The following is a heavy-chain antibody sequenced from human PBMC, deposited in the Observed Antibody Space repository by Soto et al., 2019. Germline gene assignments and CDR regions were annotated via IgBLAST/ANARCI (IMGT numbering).Heavy chain of an antibody. CDR2: IWYDGSNK. CDR3: ARDGGSHGPSYFAS. J-gene: IGHJ4*02. V-gene: IGHV3-33*01. CDR1: GSTFSTYG. Sequence: VQLVESGGGVVQPGTSLRLSCVASGSTFSTYGMHWVRQAPGKGPQWVAVIWYDGSNKSYGESVKGRFTISRDNSKNTLYLDINSLRAEDTAVYYCARDGGSHGPSYFASWGQGSLVIVSS. D-gene: IGHD3-16*01.